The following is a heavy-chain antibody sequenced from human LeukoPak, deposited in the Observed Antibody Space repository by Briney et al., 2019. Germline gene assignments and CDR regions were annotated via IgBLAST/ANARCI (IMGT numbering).Heavy chain of an antibody. J-gene: IGHJ5*02. CDR1: GGSISSYY. Sequence: PSETLSLTCTVSGGSISSYYWSWIRQPAGKGLEWIGRIYTSGSTNYNPSLKSRVTMSVDTSKNQFSLKLSSVAAADTAVYYCARDPNTAMVSNWFDPWGRGTLVTVSS. D-gene: IGHD5-18*01. CDR2: IYTSGST. V-gene: IGHV4-4*07. CDR3: ARDPNTAMVSNWFDP.